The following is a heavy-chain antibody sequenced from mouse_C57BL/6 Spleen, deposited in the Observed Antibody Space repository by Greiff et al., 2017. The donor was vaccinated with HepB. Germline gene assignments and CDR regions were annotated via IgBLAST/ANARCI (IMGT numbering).Heavy chain of an antibody. Sequence: VQLQQSGAELARPGASVKLSCKASGYTFTSYGISWVKQRTGQGLEWIGEIYPRSGNTYYNEKFKGKATLTADKSSSTAYMELRSLTSEDSAVYFCARSATVDAMDYWGQGTSVTVSS. J-gene: IGHJ4*01. D-gene: IGHD1-1*01. CDR3: ARSATVDAMDY. CDR2: IYPRSGNT. V-gene: IGHV1-81*01. CDR1: GYTFTSYG.